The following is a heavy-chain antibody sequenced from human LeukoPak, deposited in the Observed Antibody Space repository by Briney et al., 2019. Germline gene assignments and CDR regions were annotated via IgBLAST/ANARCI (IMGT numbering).Heavy chain of an antibody. CDR2: ISSSSSYI. D-gene: IGHD3-16*02. J-gene: IGHJ4*02. CDR1: GFTFSSYS. V-gene: IGHV3-21*01. Sequence: KPGGSLRLSCAASGFTFSSYSMNWVRQAPGKGLEWVSSISSSSSYIYYADSVKGRFTISRDSAKNSLYLQMNSLRAEDTAVYYCARGRIMITFGGVIVIPRYDYWGQGTLVTVSS. CDR3: ARGRIMITFGGVIVIPRYDY.